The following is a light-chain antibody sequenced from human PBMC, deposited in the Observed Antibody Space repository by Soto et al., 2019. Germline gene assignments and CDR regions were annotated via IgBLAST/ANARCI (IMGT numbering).Light chain of an antibody. CDR3: QQYGSSGT. CDR2: GAS. J-gene: IGKJ1*01. V-gene: IGKV3-20*01. CDR1: QSVSSN. Sequence: EIMMTQSPATLSVSPGQRATLSCRASQSVSSNLAWYQQKSGQAPRLLIYGASTRATGIPDRFSGSGSGTDFTLTISRLEPEDFAVYYCQQYGSSGTFGQGTKVDIK.